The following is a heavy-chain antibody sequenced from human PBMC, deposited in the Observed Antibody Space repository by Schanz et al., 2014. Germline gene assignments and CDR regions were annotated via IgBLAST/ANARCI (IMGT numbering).Heavy chain of an antibody. CDR2: IKSKTDGETT. CDR1: TSIFNHAW. Sequence: EVQLVESGGGLVKPGGSLRLSCAASTSIFNHAWMSWVRQAPGKGLEWLGRIKSKTDGETTDYAAPVKGRFTISTDDSKNTVYLQMNSLQTEDTAVYYCAADLWFGAVWGVWWGQGTLVTVSS. D-gene: IGHD3-10*01. CDR3: AADLWFGAVWGVW. J-gene: IGHJ4*02. V-gene: IGHV3-15*01.